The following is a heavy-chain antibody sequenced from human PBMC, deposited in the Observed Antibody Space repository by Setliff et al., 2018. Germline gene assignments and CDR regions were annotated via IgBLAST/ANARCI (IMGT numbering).Heavy chain of an antibody. CDR1: GFSINVYS. CDR2: MYGVRAT. CDR3: AKDRVPDGYWDFDY. V-gene: IGHV3-23*01. J-gene: IGHJ4*02. Sequence: GESLKISCAASGFSINVYSMTWVRQAPGKGLECVSGMYGVRATFYADSVKGRFTISRDISENTLYLQMNSLRPEDTAVYYCAKDRVPDGYWDFDYWGQGILVTVSS. D-gene: IGHD4-17*01.